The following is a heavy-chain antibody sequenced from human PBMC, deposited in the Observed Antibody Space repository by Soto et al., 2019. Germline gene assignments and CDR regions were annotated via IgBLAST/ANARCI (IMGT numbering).Heavy chain of an antibody. D-gene: IGHD7-27*01. V-gene: IGHV3-7*01. CDR3: SAWGPPDY. CDR2: INGEGSEE. Sequence: EVQLVESGGVLVQPGGSLRVSCAASGFTFSTSWMNWVRQAPGKGLEWVSNINGEGSEEYYVESVRGRFTISRDNVKNPQFQHMNSLGAEDSAVYYCSAWGPPDYWGQGPLVTVSS. CDR1: GFTFSTSW. J-gene: IGHJ4*02.